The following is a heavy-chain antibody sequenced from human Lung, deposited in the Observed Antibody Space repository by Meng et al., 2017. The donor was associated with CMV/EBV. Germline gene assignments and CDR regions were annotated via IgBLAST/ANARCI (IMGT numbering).Heavy chain of an antibody. CDR2: INTHGSDT. V-gene: IGHV3-74*01. D-gene: IGHD4-17*01. Sequence: LSCADSGFNFSRYWMHWVRQAPGKGLVWVTRINTHGSDTEYANSVKGRFTISRDKAKNTLFLQVNSLRAEDTAVYYCARDGNYGAYDYWGQGTLVTVSS. CDR3: ARDGNYGAYDY. J-gene: IGHJ4*02. CDR1: GFNFSRYW.